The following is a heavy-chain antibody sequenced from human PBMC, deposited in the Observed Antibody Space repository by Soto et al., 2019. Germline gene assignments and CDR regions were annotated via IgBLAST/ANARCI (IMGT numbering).Heavy chain of an antibody. V-gene: IGHV3-23*01. CDR2: ISGSGGST. CDR3: AKAVLGGYSYGYFGNFDY. J-gene: IGHJ4*02. Sequence: QTGGSLRLSCAASGFTFSSYAMSWVRQAPGKGLEWVSAISGSGGSTYYADSVKGRFTISRDNSKNTLYLQMNSLRAEDTAVYYCAKAVLGGYSYGYFGNFDYWGQGTLVTVSS. CDR1: GFTFSSYA. D-gene: IGHD5-18*01.